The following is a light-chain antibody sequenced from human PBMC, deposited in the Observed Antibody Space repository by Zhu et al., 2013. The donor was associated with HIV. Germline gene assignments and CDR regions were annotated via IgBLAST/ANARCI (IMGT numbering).Light chain of an antibody. CDR2: TAS. CDR3: QQSYSLPIT. CDR1: QGISSW. V-gene: IGKV1-12*01. Sequence: DIQMTQSPSSVSASVGDRVTITCRASQGISSWLAWYQQKPGKAPKLLMHTASKLESGVPSRFSGSGSGTDFTLTIRSLQPEDSAFYFCQQSYSLPITFGQGTRLYIK. J-gene: IGKJ5*01.